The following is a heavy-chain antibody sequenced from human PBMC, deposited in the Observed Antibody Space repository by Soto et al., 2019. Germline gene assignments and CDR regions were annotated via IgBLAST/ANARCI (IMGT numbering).Heavy chain of an antibody. J-gene: IGHJ4*02. V-gene: IGHV1-18*01. CDR2: ISAYNGNT. CDR3: ASGWFGEFVYYFDY. D-gene: IGHD3-10*01. CDR1: GYTFTSYG. Sequence: ASVKVSCKASGYTFTSYGISWVRHAPGQGLEWMGWISAYNGNTNYALKLQGRVTMTTDTSTSTAYMELRSLRSDDTAVYYCASGWFGEFVYYFDYWGQGTLVTVSS.